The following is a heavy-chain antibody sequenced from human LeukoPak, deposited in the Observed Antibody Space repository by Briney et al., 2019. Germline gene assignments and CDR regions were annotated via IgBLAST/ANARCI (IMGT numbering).Heavy chain of an antibody. CDR3: ARGGISIFGVVINPFDY. CDR1: GFTFSSYS. CDR2: ISSSSSYI. Sequence: RGSLRLSCAASGFTFSSYSMNWVRQAPGKGLEWVSSISSSSSYIYYADSVKGRFTISRDNAKNSLYLQMNSLRAEDTAVYYCARGGISIFGVVINPFDYWGQGTRITVSS. J-gene: IGHJ4*02. D-gene: IGHD3-3*01. V-gene: IGHV3-21*01.